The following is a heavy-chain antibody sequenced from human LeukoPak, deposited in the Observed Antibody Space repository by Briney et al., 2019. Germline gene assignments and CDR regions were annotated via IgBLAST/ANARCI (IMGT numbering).Heavy chain of an antibody. Sequence: GGSLRLSCAASGFTFSSYSMNWVRQAPGKGLEWVSSISSSSSYIYYADSVKGRFTISRDNAKNSLYLQMNSLRAEDTAVYYCARGYDSSGYYSYYMDVWGKGTTVTVSS. CDR1: GFTFSSYS. V-gene: IGHV3-21*01. D-gene: IGHD3-22*01. CDR2: ISSSSSYI. CDR3: ARGYDSSGYYSYYMDV. J-gene: IGHJ6*03.